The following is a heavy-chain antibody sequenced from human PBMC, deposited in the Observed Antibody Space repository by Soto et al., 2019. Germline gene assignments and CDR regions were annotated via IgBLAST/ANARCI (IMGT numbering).Heavy chain of an antibody. Sequence: GGSLRLSCAASGFTFSDYYMSWIRQAPGKGLEWVSYISSSGSSTHYADSVKGRFTISRDNAKNSLDLQMSSLRAEDTAVYYCARGGPRETDSYGRFDYWGQGTLVTVSS. D-gene: IGHD5-18*01. CDR2: ISSSGSST. V-gene: IGHV3-11*01. J-gene: IGHJ4*02. CDR3: ARGGPRETDSYGRFDY. CDR1: GFTFSDYY.